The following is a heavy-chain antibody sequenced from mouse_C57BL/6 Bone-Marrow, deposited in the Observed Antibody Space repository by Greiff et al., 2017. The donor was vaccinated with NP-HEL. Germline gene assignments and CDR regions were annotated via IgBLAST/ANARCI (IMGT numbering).Heavy chain of an antibody. CDR3: ASGYRWDGFAY. CDR2: IYPRSGNT. V-gene: IGHV1-81*01. D-gene: IGHD4-1*01. J-gene: IGHJ3*01. Sequence: QVQLKESGAELARPGASVKLSCKASGYTFTSYGISWVKQRTGQGLEWIGEIYPRSGNTYYNEKFKGKATLTADKSSSTAYMELRSLTSEDSAVYFCASGYRWDGFAYWGQGTLVTVSA. CDR1: GYTFTSYG.